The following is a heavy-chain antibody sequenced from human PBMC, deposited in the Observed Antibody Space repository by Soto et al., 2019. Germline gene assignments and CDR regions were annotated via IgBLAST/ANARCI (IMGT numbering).Heavy chain of an antibody. V-gene: IGHV3-74*01. CDR2: INSDGSST. CDR1: GFTFSSYW. D-gene: IGHD6-13*01. Sequence: EVQLVESGGGLVQPGGSLRLSCAASGFTFSSYWMHWVRQAPGKGLVWVSRINSDGSSTSDADSVEGRFTTSRDNAKNTLYLQMNSLRAEDTAVYYCARGGSSSWYSWFDPWGQGTLVTVSS. J-gene: IGHJ5*02. CDR3: ARGGSSSWYSWFDP.